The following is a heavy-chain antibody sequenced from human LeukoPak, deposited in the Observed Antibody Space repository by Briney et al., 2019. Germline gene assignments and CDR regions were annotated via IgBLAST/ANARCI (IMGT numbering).Heavy chain of an antibody. Sequence: ASVKVSCKASGYTFTNYYIHWVRQAPGQGLEWMGLINPSGGTTNCAQKFQGRVTMTRDMSTTTVYMHLSSLRSEDTAVYYCARALYYYYMDVWGKGTTVTVSS. J-gene: IGHJ6*03. V-gene: IGHV1-46*01. CDR2: INPSGGTT. CDR1: GYTFTNYY. CDR3: ARALYYYYMDV.